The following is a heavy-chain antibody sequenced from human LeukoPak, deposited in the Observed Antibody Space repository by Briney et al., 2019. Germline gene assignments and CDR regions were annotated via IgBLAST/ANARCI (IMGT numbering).Heavy chain of an antibody. D-gene: IGHD3-10*01. CDR3: AKDLGYYYGSGGSYYFDY. CDR1: GFTFSSYS. J-gene: IGHJ4*02. Sequence: GGSLRLSCAASGFTFSSYSMSWIRQAPGKGLEWVAFIRYDGSNKYYADSVKGRFTISRDNSKNTLYLQMNSLRAEDTAVYYCAKDLGYYYGSGGSYYFDYWGQGTLVTVSS. V-gene: IGHV3-30*02. CDR2: IRYDGSNK.